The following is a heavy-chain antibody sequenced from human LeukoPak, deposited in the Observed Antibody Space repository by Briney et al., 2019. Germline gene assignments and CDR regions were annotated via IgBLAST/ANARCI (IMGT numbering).Heavy chain of an antibody. CDR1: GFTVSSNY. Sequence: PGGSPRLSCAASGFTVSSNYMSWVRQAPGKGLEWVSVIYSGGSTYYADSVKGRFTISRDNSKNTLYHQMNSLRAEDTAVYYCAREGQLWLGFDYWGQGTLVTVSS. CDR3: AREGQLWLGFDY. CDR2: IYSGGST. D-gene: IGHD5-18*01. V-gene: IGHV3-53*01. J-gene: IGHJ4*02.